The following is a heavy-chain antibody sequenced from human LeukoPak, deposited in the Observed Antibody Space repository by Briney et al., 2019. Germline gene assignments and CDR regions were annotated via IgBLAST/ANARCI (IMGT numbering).Heavy chain of an antibody. Sequence: PGGSLRLSCAASGFTFSSYSMNWVRQAPGKGLEWVSSISSISYIYYADSVKGRFTISRDTAKNTLYLQMNSLRAEDTAVYYCAHGRFYFDDWGQGTLVTVSS. D-gene: IGHD3-16*01. CDR3: AHGRFYFDD. J-gene: IGHJ4*02. CDR2: ISSISYI. CDR1: GFTFSSYS. V-gene: IGHV3-21*04.